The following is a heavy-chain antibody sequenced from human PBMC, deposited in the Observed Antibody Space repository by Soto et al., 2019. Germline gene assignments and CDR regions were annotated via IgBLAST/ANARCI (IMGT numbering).Heavy chain of an antibody. Sequence: EPQLLESGGGLGHPGGSLRLSCAASGFTFSSYAMSWLRQAPGKGLEWVAAISGSGVSTYYADSVRGRSTISRDNSKKTVDLQRNSLRAEDTAVYYCAKFYCISTMCQAPAAKSTGGFEIWGQGTLVSVSS. J-gene: IGHJ3*02. CDR3: AKFYCISTMCQAPAAKSTGGFEI. V-gene: IGHV3-23*01. CDR2: ISGSGVST. D-gene: IGHD2-2*01. CDR1: GFTFSSYA.